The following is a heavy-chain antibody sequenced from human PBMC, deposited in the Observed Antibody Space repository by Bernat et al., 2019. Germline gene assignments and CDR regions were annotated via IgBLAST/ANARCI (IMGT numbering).Heavy chain of an antibody. D-gene: IGHD3-10*01. CDR2: IKSKTDGGTT. V-gene: IGHV3-15*01. Sequence: EVQLVESGGGLVKPGGSLRLSCAASGFTFSNAWMSWVRQAPGKGLEWVGRIKSKTDGGTTDYAAPVKGRFTISRDDSKNTLYLQMNSLKTEDTAVYYCARDRLPEYYYGSGSYYHYWGQGTLVTVSS. J-gene: IGHJ4*02. CDR3: ARDRLPEYYYGSGSYYHY. CDR1: GFTFSNAW.